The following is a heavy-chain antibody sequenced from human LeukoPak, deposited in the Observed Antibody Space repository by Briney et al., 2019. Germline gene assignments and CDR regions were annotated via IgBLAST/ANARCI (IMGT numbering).Heavy chain of an antibody. CDR1: RFTFSDYT. J-gene: IGHJ3*01. V-gene: IGHV3-21*01. Sequence: KAGGSLRLSCAASRFTFSDYTMSWVRQAPGKGLQWVSSISSSSSYIYYADSVKGRFTISRDNAKNSLYLQMNSLRAEDTAVYYCARHTNLLRPASDAFAFWGQGTMVTVSS. CDR3: ARHTNLLRPASDAFAF. CDR2: ISSSSSYI. D-gene: IGHD1-14*01.